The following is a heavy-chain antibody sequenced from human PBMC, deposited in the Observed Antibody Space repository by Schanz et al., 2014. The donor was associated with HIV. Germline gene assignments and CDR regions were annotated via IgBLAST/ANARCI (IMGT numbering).Heavy chain of an antibody. V-gene: IGHV3-23*04. CDR2: ISGSDGDT. CDR3: VKAYSSGFSGAGS. D-gene: IGHD5-18*01. CDR1: GFSFSDYH. Sequence: VQLVESGGGVVQPGGSLRLSCTASGFSFSDYHMSWIRQAPGKGLEWVSTISGSDGDTYYADSVKGRFTISRDNSRNALYLHMNSLRADDTAIYYCVKAYSSGFSGAGSWGQGALVTVSS. J-gene: IGHJ5*02.